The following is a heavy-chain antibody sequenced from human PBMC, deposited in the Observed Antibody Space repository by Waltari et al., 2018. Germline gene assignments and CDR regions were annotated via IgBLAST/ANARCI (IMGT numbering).Heavy chain of an antibody. J-gene: IGHJ3*02. CDR3: ARGDSYGSADGFDI. V-gene: IGHV1-69*08. CDR1: GGIFSSYT. CDR2: IIPILGTA. Sequence: QVQLVQSGAEVKKPGSSVKVSCTASGGIFSSYTISWVRQAPGQGLEWMGRIIPILGTANYAQKFQGRVTITADKSTSTAYMELSSLRSEDTAVYYCARGDSYGSADGFDIWGQGTMVTVSS. D-gene: IGHD5-18*01.